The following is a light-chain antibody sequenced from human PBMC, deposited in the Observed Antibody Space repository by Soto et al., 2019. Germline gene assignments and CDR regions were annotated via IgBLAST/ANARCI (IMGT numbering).Light chain of an antibody. J-gene: IGLJ1*01. V-gene: IGLV1-44*01. CDR3: AAWDASLGGFYV. CDR1: RSSIGSNT. Sequence: QSVLTQPPSASATPGQRVTISCSGSRSSIGSNTVNWYQHLPVTAPKLLIYSNNHRPSGVPDRFSASKSGASASLAISGLQSEDEGDYYCAAWDASLGGFYVFGTGTKVTVL. CDR2: SNN.